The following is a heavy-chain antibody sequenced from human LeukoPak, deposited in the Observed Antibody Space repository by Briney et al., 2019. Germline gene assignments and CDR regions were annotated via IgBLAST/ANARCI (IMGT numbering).Heavy chain of an antibody. CDR1: GFAFSTYA. V-gene: IGHV3-23*01. J-gene: IGHJ4*02. CDR2: ISTSGRAT. D-gene: IGHD5/OR15-5a*01. Sequence: GGSLRLSCAASGFAFSTYAMTWVRQAPEKGMQWVSTISTSGRATYCADSVEGRFTISRDNSKNTLYLQMNSLRADDTAVYYCAKARGSSVYEQFDYWGQGTQVTVSP. CDR3: AKARGSSVYEQFDY.